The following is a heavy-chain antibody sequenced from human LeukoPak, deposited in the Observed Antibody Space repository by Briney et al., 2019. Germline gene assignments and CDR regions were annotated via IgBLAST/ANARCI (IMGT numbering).Heavy chain of an antibody. J-gene: IGHJ6*02. Sequence: SETLSLTCTVSGGSISSGDYYWSWIRQPPGKGLEWIGYIYYSGSTYYNPSLKSRVTISVDTSKNQFSLKLSFVTAADTAVYYCARLVVPAGRFYGMDVWGQGTTVTVSS. CDR2: IYYSGST. D-gene: IGHD2-21*01. V-gene: IGHV4-30-4*01. CDR3: ARLVVPAGRFYGMDV. CDR1: GGSISSGDYY.